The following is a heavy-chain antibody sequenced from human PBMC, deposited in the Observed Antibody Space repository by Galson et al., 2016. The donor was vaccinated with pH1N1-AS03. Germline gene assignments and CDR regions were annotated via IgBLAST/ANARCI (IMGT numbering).Heavy chain of an antibody. J-gene: IGHJ5*01. CDR3: VKSGTYSSSRGWFDS. D-gene: IGHD6-13*01. V-gene: IGHV3-9*01. CDR1: RFTFNGYA. Sequence: SLRLSCAASRFTFNGYAMHWVRQAPGKGLEWVSSISSNSGNIDYADSVKGRFTLSRDDAKNSLFLQMNSLRTEDTAFYYCVKSGTYSSSRGWFDSWGQGTLVTVSS. CDR2: ISSNSGNI.